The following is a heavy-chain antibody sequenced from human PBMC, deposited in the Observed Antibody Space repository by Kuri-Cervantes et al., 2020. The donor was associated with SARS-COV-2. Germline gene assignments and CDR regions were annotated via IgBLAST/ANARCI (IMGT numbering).Heavy chain of an antibody. V-gene: IGHV4-39*01. CDR1: GGSISSSSYY. J-gene: IGHJ3*02. CDR2: IYYSGST. D-gene: IGHD4-17*01. Sequence: GSMRLSCTVYGGSISSSSYYWGWIRQPPGKGLEWIGSIYYSGSTYYNPSLKSRVTISVDTSKNQFSLKLSSVTAADTAVYYCARVLMTTVTAGAFDIWGQGTMVTVSS. CDR3: ARVLMTTVTAGAFDI.